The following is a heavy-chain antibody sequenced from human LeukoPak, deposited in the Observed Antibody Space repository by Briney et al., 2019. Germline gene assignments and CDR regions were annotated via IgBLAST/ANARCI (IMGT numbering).Heavy chain of an antibody. V-gene: IGHV3-30*04. Sequence: PGGSLRLSCAASGFTFSIYAMHWVRQAPGKGLEWVAVISYDGSNKYYADSVKGRFTISRDNSKNTLYLQMNSLRAEDTAVYYCARDSPSIVVVPAAMVYFDYWGQGTLVTVSS. CDR3: ARDSPSIVVVPAAMVYFDY. J-gene: IGHJ4*02. D-gene: IGHD2-2*01. CDR2: ISYDGSNK. CDR1: GFTFSIYA.